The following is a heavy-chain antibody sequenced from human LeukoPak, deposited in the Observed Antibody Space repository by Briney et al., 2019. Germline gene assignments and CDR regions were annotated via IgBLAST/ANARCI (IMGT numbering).Heavy chain of an antibody. CDR3: ARDPYSGSYGNYYYYFMDV. CDR2: ISSSSSYI. V-gene: IGHV3-21*01. Sequence: GGSLRLYCAASGFTFSSYSMNWVGQAPGKGREWFSSISSSSSYIYYADSVKGRFTISTDNAKNSLYLQMNSLRAQDTAVYYCARDPYSGSYGNYYYYFMDVWGKGTTVTISS. CDR1: GFTFSSYS. J-gene: IGHJ6*03. D-gene: IGHD1-26*01.